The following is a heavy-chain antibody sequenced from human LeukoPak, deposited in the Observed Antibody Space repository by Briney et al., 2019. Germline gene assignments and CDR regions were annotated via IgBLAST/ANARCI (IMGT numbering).Heavy chain of an antibody. CDR3: ARDRDYYGSGSYGPFDY. CDR2: INPSGGST. Sequence: ASVKVSCKASGYIFTSFYMHWVRQAPGQGLEWVGIINPSGGSTSYSQKFQGRVTMARDTSTSTVFMELSSLRSEDTAVYYCARDRDYYGSGSYGPFDYWGQGTLVTVSS. CDR1: GYIFTSFY. J-gene: IGHJ4*02. V-gene: IGHV1-46*01. D-gene: IGHD3-10*01.